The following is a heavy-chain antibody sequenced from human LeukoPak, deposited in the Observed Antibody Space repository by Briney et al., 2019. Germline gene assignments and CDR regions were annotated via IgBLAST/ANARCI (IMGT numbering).Heavy chain of an antibody. CDR2: IKQDGSEK. J-gene: IGHJ4*02. Sequence: GGSLRLSCAASGFTFSTYWMSWVRQAPGKGLEWVANIKQDGSEKYYVDSVRGRFTISRDNAKNSVYLQMNSLRAEDTAVYYCARDGYCSSSSCYLDSGSWGQGTLVTVSS. V-gene: IGHV3-7*01. D-gene: IGHD2-2*03. CDR1: GFTFSTYW. CDR3: ARDGYCSSSSCYLDSGS.